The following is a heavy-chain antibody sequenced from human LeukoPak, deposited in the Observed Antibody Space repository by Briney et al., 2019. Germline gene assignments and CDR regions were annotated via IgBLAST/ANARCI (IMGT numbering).Heavy chain of an antibody. CDR2: INHGGIT. V-gene: IGHV4-34*01. J-gene: IGHJ4*02. CDR3: ARAEEEYSSAWNPLSYFDS. Sequence: SETLSLTCAVYGGSFSDYYWTWIRQPPGKGLEWIGEINHGGITNYNPSLKRRVTMSVDTSKNQFSLKLSSVTAADTAVYYCARAEEEYSSAWNPLSYFDSWGQGTLVTVSS. D-gene: IGHD6-6*01. CDR1: GGSFSDYY.